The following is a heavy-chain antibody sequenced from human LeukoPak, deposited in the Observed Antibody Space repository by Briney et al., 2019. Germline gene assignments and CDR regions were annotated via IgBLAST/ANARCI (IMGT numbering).Heavy chain of an antibody. J-gene: IGHJ5*02. Sequence: SETMSLTCAVYGASFSSYYWSWIRQPPGKGLEWIGEINHGGSTNYNPSLKSRVTISVDTSKNQFSLRLSSVTAADTAVYYCARDEPEMDTAMVKVGHNWFDPWGQGTLVAVSS. V-gene: IGHV4-34*01. CDR1: GASFSSYY. CDR2: INHGGST. D-gene: IGHD5-18*01. CDR3: ARDEPEMDTAMVKVGHNWFDP.